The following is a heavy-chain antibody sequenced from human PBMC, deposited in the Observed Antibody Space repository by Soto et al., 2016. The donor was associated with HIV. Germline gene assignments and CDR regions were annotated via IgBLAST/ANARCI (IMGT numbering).Heavy chain of an antibody. CDR2: VYYNGST. V-gene: IGHV4-59*01. Sequence: QVQLQESGPGLVKPSETLSLTCTVSGASISYYYWSRIRQPPGKGLEWIGNVYYNGSTNFNPSLRNRLSLSIRASKNQFSLRLTSVTADDAAIYYCPTTRFAATPAYFDYVGARDPGPPSP. CDR3: PTTRFAATPAYFDY. CDR1: GASISYYY. D-gene: IGHD2-15*01. J-gene: IGHJ4*03.